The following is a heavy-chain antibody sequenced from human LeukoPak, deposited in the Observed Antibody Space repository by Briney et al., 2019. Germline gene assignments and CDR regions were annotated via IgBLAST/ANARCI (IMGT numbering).Heavy chain of an antibody. D-gene: IGHD2-21*01. CDR1: GYTFTVHY. CDR2: IKPDSGAT. CDR3: ARDHECGPDY. J-gene: IGHJ4*02. V-gene: IGHV1-2*02. Sequence: LAASVKVSCKVSGYTFTVHYMHWLRQAPGQGLEWMGWIKPDSGATNFAQNFQGRVTMTSDTSINTAYMELSSLTSDDTAMYYCARDHECGPDYWGQGTLVTVSA.